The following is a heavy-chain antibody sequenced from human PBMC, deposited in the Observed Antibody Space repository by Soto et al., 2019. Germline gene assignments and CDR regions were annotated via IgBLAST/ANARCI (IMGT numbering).Heavy chain of an antibody. V-gene: IGHV3-30-3*01. Sequence: QVQLVESGGGVVQPGRSLRLSCAASGFTFSSYALHWVRQAPGKGLEWVAVISYDGSNKFYADSVKGRFTISRDTSKNTLYLQMNSLRAEDTAVYYCARVLGVYPNFDYWGQGTLVTVSS. CDR1: GFTFSSYA. J-gene: IGHJ4*02. D-gene: IGHD2-8*01. CDR2: ISYDGSNK. CDR3: ARVLGVYPNFDY.